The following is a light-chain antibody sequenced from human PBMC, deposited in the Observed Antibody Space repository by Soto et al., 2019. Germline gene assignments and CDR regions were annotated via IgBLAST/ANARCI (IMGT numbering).Light chain of an antibody. CDR3: SSYGGSNNLYV. CDR2: EVS. J-gene: IGLJ1*01. CDR1: SSDVGAYKY. Sequence: QSALTQPPSASGSPGQSVTISCTGTSSDVGAYKYVSWYQQHPGKAPKVMIYEVSKRPSGVPDRFSGSKSGNTASLTVSGLQAEDEADYYCSSYGGSNNLYVFGTGTQLTVL. V-gene: IGLV2-8*01.